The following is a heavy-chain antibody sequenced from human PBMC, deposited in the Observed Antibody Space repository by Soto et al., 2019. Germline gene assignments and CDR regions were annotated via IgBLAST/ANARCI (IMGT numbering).Heavy chain of an antibody. J-gene: IGHJ4*02. CDR1: GFTFSSYA. Sequence: QVQLVESGGGVVQPGRSLRLSCAASGFTFSSYAMHWVRQAPGKGLEWGAVISYDGSNKYYADSVKGRFTISRDNSKSTLYPQMNRMRAEDTDVYYCARDATTEEYSSSRRRNQNYFDYWGQGTLVTVSS. CDR3: ARDATTEEYSSSRRRNQNYFDY. V-gene: IGHV3-30-3*01. CDR2: ISYDGSNK. D-gene: IGHD6-13*01.